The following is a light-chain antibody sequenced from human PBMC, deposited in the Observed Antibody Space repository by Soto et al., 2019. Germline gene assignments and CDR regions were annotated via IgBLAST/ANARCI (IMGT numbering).Light chain of an antibody. CDR3: QQYGSSGT. V-gene: IGKV3-20*01. CDR1: QSVSNKF. J-gene: IGKJ1*01. Sequence: EIVLTQSPGTLSLSPGKRATLSSRASQSVSNKFVAWYQKKPGQATRLLIYGASNRATGIPGRFSSSGSGTYFPLTISRLEPEYVAVYYCQQYGSSGTFGQGTKVDI. CDR2: GAS.